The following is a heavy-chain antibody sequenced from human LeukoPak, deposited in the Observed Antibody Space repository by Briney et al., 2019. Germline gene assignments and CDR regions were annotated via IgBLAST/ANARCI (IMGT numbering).Heavy chain of an antibody. V-gene: IGHV3-21*01. CDR1: GFTFSSYS. D-gene: IGHD5-12*01. CDR3: ARALSKWLPIDY. CDR2: ISSSSSYI. J-gene: IGHJ4*02. Sequence: PGGSLRLSCAASGFTFSSYSMNWVRQAPGKGLEWVSSISSSSSYIYYADSVKGRFTISRDNSKNTLYLQMNSLRAEDTAVYYCARALSKWLPIDYWGQGTLVTVSS.